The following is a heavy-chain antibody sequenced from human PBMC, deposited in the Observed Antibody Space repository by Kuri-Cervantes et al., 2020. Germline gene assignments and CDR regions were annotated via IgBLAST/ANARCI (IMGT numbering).Heavy chain of an antibody. CDR2: ISYDGSNK. CDR3: AKDSGSGSYYPDY. Sequence: GGSLRLSCAASGFTFSSYAMHWVRQAPGKGLEWVAVISYDGSNKYYADSVKGRFTISRDNSKYTLYLQMNSLRAEDTAVYYCAKDSGSGSYYPDYWGQGTLVTVSS. J-gene: IGHJ4*02. V-gene: IGHV3-30-3*01. D-gene: IGHD3-10*01. CDR1: GFTFSSYA.